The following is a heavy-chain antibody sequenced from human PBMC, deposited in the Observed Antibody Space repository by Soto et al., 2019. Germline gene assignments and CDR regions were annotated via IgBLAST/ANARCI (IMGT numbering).Heavy chain of an antibody. J-gene: IGHJ6*03. V-gene: IGHV3-48*01. Sequence: GGSLRLSCAASGFTFSSYSMNWVRQAPGKGLEWVSYISSSSSTIYYADSVKGRFTISRDNAKNSLYLQMNSLRAEDTAVYYCARRDYDFWSGYDYYMDVWGKGTTVTVSS. D-gene: IGHD3-3*01. CDR1: GFTFSSYS. CDR2: ISSSSSTI. CDR3: ARRDYDFWSGYDYYMDV.